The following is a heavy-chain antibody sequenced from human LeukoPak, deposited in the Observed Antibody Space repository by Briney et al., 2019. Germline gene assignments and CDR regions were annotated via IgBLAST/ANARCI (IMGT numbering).Heavy chain of an antibody. CDR3: ARDLRIAATGDPIGY. D-gene: IGHD6-13*01. V-gene: IGHV4-59*01. Sequence: SETLSLTCAVSGGSISSYYWSWIRQPPGKGLEWVGCISDSGSTNYNPSLKSRVTMSVDTSKNQFSLKLSSVTAADTAFYYCARDLRIAATGDPIGYWGQATLVTVSP. CDR2: ISDSGST. J-gene: IGHJ4*02. CDR1: GGSISSYY.